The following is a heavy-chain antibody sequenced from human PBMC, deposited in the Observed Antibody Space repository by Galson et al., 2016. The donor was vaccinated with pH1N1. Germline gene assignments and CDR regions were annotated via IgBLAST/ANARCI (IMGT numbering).Heavy chain of an antibody. D-gene: IGHD3-9*01. J-gene: IGHJ4*02. CDR1: GGSTSTGGYY. V-gene: IGHV4-31*03. CDR2: IYYRGRT. Sequence: TLSLTCTVSGGSTSTGGYYWSWIRQQPGKGLEWIGYIYYRGRTYYNPSHKSRVSITMDTSKNQFSLKVASVTATDTAVYYCARARAPEYFDWLSYFDSRGQGTPVTVSS. CDR3: ARARAPEYFDWLSYFDS.